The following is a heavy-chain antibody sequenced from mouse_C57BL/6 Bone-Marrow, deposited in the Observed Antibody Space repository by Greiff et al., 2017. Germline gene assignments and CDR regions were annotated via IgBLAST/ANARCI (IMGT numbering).Heavy chain of an antibody. CDR1: GFTFSSYG. D-gene: IGHD1-1*01. CDR3: ARRGLLRSLYYFDY. V-gene: IGHV5-6*01. Sequence: EVQLVESGGDLVKPGGSLKLSCAASGFTFSSYGMSWVRQTPDKRLEWVATISSGGSYTYYPDSVKGRFTISRDNAKNTLYLQMSSLKSEDTAMYYCARRGLLRSLYYFDYWGQGTTLTVSS. CDR2: ISSGGSYT. J-gene: IGHJ2*01.